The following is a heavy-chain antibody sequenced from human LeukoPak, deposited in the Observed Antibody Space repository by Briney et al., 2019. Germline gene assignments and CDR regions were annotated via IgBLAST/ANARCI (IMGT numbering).Heavy chain of an antibody. Sequence: GASVKVSCKASGGTFSSYAISWVRQAPGQGLEWMGWINPKSGGTKYAQKFQGRFTMTRDTSISTAYMELSRLRSDDTAVYYCARDPSHYYYTDVWGKGTTVIVSS. CDR3: ARDPSHYYYTDV. CDR2: INPKSGGT. J-gene: IGHJ6*03. CDR1: GGTFSSYA. V-gene: IGHV1-2*02. D-gene: IGHD6-6*01.